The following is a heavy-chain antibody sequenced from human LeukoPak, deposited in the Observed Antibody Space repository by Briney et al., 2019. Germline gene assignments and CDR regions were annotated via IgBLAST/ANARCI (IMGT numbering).Heavy chain of an antibody. V-gene: IGHV3-23*01. CDR2: ITGSGGNT. D-gene: IGHD3-9*01. Sequence: GGSLRLSCAASGFTFSNYAMSWVRQAPGKGLEWVSAITGSGGNTYCADSVKGRFTISRDNSKNTVFLQMNSLRAEDTAVYYCAKWGDYDVLTGYYVSDYWGQGTLVTVSS. CDR1: GFTFSNYA. J-gene: IGHJ4*02. CDR3: AKWGDYDVLTGYYVSDY.